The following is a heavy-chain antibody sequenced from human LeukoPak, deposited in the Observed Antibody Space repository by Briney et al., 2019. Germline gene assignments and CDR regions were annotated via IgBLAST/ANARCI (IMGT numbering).Heavy chain of an antibody. D-gene: IGHD6-13*01. CDR3: ARGFREVGSWYVHN. Sequence: ASVKVSCKASGYTFTSYDINWVRQATGQGLEWMGWMNPNSGNTGYAQKFQGRVTMTRNTSISTAYMELSSLRSEDTVVYYCARGFREVGSWYVHNWGQGTLVTVSS. J-gene: IGHJ4*02. CDR1: GYTFTSYD. CDR2: MNPNSGNT. V-gene: IGHV1-8*01.